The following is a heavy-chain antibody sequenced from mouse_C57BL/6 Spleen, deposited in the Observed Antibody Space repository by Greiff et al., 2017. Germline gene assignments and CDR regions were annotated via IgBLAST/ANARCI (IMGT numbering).Heavy chain of an antibody. V-gene: IGHV1-76*01. CDR3: ARGATVVDFDY. Sequence: VQLQQSGAELVRPGTSVKLSCKASGYTFTDYYINWVKQRPGQGLEWIARIYPGSGNTYYNEKFKGKDTLTAEKSSSTAYMPLSSLTSEDSAVYVGARGATVVDFDYWGQGTTLTVSS. CDR2: IYPGSGNT. D-gene: IGHD1-1*01. J-gene: IGHJ2*01. CDR1: GYTFTDYY.